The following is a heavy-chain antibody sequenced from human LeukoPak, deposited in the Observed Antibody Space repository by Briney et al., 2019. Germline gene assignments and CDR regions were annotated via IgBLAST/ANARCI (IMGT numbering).Heavy chain of an antibody. CDR3: ARVSGYSSSWYPHFDY. CDR2: IYYSGST. Sequence: PSETLSLTCSVSGASMTSHFYTWIRQPPGKGLEWIGYIYYSGSTNYNPSLKSRVTISVDTSKNQFSLKLSSVTAADTAVYYCARVSGYSSSWYPHFDYWGQGTLVTVSS. CDR1: GASMTSHF. D-gene: IGHD6-13*01. J-gene: IGHJ4*02. V-gene: IGHV4-59*11.